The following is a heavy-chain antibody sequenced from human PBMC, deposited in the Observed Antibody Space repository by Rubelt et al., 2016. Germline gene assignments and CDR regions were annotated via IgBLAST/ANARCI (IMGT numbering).Heavy chain of an antibody. J-gene: IGHJ4*02. CDR2: MNPNSGNT. CDR1: GYTFTSYD. Sequence: GYTFTSYDINWVRQATGQGLECMGWMNPNSGNTGYAQKFQGRVTMTRNTSISTAYMELSSLRSEDTAVYYCASHHPFGVVTERGFDYWGQGTLVTVSS. V-gene: IGHV1-8*01. CDR3: ASHHPFGVVTERGFDY. D-gene: IGHD3-3*01.